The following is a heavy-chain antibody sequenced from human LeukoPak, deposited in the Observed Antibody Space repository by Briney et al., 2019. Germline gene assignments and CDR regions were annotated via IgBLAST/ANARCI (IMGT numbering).Heavy chain of an antibody. D-gene: IGHD3-9*01. CDR1: GYTFTSYG. CDR3: ARGTFYDIPGAGYFQH. Sequence: SVKVSCKASGYTFTSYGISWVRQAPGQGLEWMGRIIPILGKTNYAQKFQGRVTITADKSTSTVYMELSSLRSEDTAVYCCARGTFYDIPGAGYFQHWGRGSLVTVSS. V-gene: IGHV1-69*04. J-gene: IGHJ1*01. CDR2: IIPILGKT.